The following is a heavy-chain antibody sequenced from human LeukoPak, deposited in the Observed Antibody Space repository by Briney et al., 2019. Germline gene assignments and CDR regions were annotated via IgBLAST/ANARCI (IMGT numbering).Heavy chain of an antibody. V-gene: IGHV4-61*02. Sequence: PSQTLSLTCTVSGGSVSSGSYYWSWIRQPAGMGLEWIGRIYTSGSTNYNPSLKRRVTISVDTSKNQFSLKLSSVTAADTAVYYCARVEQLLGWFDPWGQGTLVTVSS. J-gene: IGHJ5*02. CDR2: IYTSGST. CDR1: GGSVSSGSYY. D-gene: IGHD6-6*01. CDR3: ARVEQLLGWFDP.